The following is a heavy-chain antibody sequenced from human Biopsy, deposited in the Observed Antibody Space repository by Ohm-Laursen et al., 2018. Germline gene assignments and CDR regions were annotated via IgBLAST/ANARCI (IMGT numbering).Heavy chain of an antibody. J-gene: IGHJ5*02. Sequence: GTLSLTCAVSGGSISNNNYYWGWVRQPPGKGLEWIGSIFYRGSTHYKPSLKSRVNISVDTSKNQFSLKLNSVTAADTAVYYCARDYDTSGYYYVSWGQGTLVTVSS. D-gene: IGHD3-22*01. V-gene: IGHV4-39*01. CDR2: IFYRGST. CDR3: ARDYDTSGYYYVS. CDR1: GGSISNNNYY.